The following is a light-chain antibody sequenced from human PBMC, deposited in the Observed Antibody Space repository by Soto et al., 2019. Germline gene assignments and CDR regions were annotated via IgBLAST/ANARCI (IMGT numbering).Light chain of an antibody. CDR1: QSVSGNY. V-gene: IGKV3-20*01. Sequence: EVVMTQSPGTLSLSPGEAATLSCRASQSVSGNYLAWYQQKPGQSPRLVIYDASSRATGIPDRFSGSGSGTDFTLTISSLQSEDFAVYYCQQYNTWPPITFGQGTRLEIK. CDR3: QQYNTWPPIT. CDR2: DAS. J-gene: IGKJ5*01.